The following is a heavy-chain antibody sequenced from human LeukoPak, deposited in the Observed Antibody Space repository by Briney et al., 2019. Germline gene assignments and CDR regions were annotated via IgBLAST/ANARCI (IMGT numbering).Heavy chain of an antibody. Sequence: GSLRLSCAASGFTVGNNYMAWVRQVPGKGLEWIGEINHSGSTNYNPSLKSRVTISVDTSKNQFSLKLSSVTAADTAVYYCAFIGWYVSYWGQGTLVTVSS. CDR3: AFIGWYVSY. CDR2: INHSGST. D-gene: IGHD6-19*01. V-gene: IGHV4-34*08. J-gene: IGHJ4*02. CDR1: GFTVGNNY.